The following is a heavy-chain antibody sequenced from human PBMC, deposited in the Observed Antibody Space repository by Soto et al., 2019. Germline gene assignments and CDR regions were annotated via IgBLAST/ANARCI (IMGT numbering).Heavy chain of an antibody. V-gene: IGHV3-66*01. CDR1: VFFVSTIY. J-gene: IGHJ4*02. CDR2: IYADGRT. Sequence: PGESLRPSCITSVFFVSTIYMSWVRQAPGKVLEWVSTIYADGRTYYADSVKGRFTMSRDDVKNTLFLQMNSLRVEDTAVYYCARDIDYCGQGT. CDR3: ARDIDY.